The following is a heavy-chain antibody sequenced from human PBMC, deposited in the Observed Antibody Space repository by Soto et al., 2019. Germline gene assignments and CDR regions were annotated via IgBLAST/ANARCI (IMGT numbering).Heavy chain of an antibody. CDR2: ISSSSSYI. D-gene: IGHD3-9*01. V-gene: IGHV3-21*01. Sequence: PGGSLRLSCAASGFTFSSYSMNWVRQAPGKGLEWVSSISSSSSYIYYADSVKGRFTISRDNAKNSLYLQMNSLRAEDTAVYYCARGLRYFDWLLSDAFDIWGQGTMVTVSS. CDR3: ARGLRYFDWLLSDAFDI. J-gene: IGHJ3*02. CDR1: GFTFSSYS.